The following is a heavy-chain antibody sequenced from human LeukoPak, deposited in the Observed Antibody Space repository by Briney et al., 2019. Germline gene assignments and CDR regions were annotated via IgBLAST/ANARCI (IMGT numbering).Heavy chain of an antibody. Sequence: SETLSLTCAVYGGSFSGYYWSWIRQPPGKGLDWIGEINHSGSTNYNPSLKSRVTISVDTSKNQFSLKLSSVTAADTAVYYCARGRGYYHYYYMDVWGKGTTVTVSS. CDR3: ARGRGYYHYYYMDV. J-gene: IGHJ6*03. CDR1: GGSFSGYY. V-gene: IGHV4-34*01. CDR2: INHSGST. D-gene: IGHD3-3*01.